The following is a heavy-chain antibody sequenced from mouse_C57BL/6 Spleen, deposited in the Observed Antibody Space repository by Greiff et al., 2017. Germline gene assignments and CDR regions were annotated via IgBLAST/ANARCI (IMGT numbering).Heavy chain of an antibody. J-gene: IGHJ2*01. D-gene: IGHD1-1*01. CDR3: ARRGTTVLADDY. V-gene: IGHV5-6*01. CDR1: GFTFSSYG. Sequence: EVQVVESGGDLVKPGGSLKLSCAASGFTFSSYGMSWVRHTPDKRLEWVATISSGGSYPYYPDSVKGRFTISRDNAKSNLYLQMSSLKSEDTAMYYCARRGTTVLADDYWGQGTTLTDSS. CDR2: ISSGGSYP.